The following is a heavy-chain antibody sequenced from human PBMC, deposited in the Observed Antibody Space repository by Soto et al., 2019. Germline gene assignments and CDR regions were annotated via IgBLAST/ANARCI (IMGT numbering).Heavy chain of an antibody. Sequence: QVQLVESGGGLVKPGGSLRVSCVVSGFTFSDHYMSWIRQAPGKGLEWISYISSNSGHTNYADSVKGRFTISRDNAKNSLYLQLGTLRAEDTAVYYCATTDSLAATFDHWGQGTLVTFSS. CDR2: ISSNSGHT. D-gene: IGHD5-12*01. V-gene: IGHV3-11*05. J-gene: IGHJ4*02. CDR1: GFTFSDHY. CDR3: ATTDSLAATFDH.